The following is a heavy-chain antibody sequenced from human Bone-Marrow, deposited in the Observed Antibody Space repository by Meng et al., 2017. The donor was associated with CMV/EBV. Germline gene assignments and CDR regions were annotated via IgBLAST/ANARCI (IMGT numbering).Heavy chain of an antibody. CDR1: GFTVSSNY. CDR3: ARVGIAARLGWFDP. D-gene: IGHD6-6*01. Sequence: GGSLRLSCAASGFTVSSNYMSWVRQAPGKGLEWVSVIYSGGSTYYADSVKGRFTISRDNSKNTLYLQMNSLRAEDTAVYYCARVGIAARLGWFDPWGQGTLVTVSS. J-gene: IGHJ5*02. V-gene: IGHV3-53*05. CDR2: IYSGGST.